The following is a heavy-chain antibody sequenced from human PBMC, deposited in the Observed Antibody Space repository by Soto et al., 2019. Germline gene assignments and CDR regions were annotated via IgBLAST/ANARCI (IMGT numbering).Heavy chain of an antibody. Sequence: ESGGGVVQPGRSLRLSCAASGFTFSSYAMHWVRQAPGKGLEWVAVISYDGSNKYYADSVKGRFTISRDNSKNTLYLQMNSLRAEDTAVYYCARDSRELLKRGYFDYWGQGTLVTVSS. CDR3: ARDSRELLKRGYFDY. CDR2: ISYDGSNK. J-gene: IGHJ4*02. V-gene: IGHV3-30-3*01. D-gene: IGHD1-26*01. CDR1: GFTFSSYA.